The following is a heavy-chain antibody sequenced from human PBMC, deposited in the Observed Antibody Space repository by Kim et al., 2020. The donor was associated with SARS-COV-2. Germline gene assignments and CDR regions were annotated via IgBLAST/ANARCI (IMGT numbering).Heavy chain of an antibody. J-gene: IGHJ3*02. V-gene: IGHV5-51*01. CDR1: GYSFTSYW. Sequence: GESLKISCKASGYSFTSYWIGWVRQVPGKGPEWMGIIHPGDSDTRYNPSLQGRVTFSVDNYISTVHLKWGSLKASDTAMYYCARQGQQQAFDMWGQGTMVTVSS. CDR2: IHPGDSDT. D-gene: IGHD6-13*01. CDR3: ARQGQQQAFDM.